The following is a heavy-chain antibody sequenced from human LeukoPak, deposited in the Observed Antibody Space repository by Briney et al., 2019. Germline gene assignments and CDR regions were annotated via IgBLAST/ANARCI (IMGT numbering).Heavy chain of an antibody. V-gene: IGHV3-23*01. CDR3: AKMGKTENHYGSGRFSYYYYMDV. Sequence: GGSLRLSCAASGFIFSSYSMNWVRQAPGKGLEWVSAISGSGGSTYYADSVKGRFTISRDNSKNTLYLQMNSLRAEDTAVYYCAKMGKTENHYGSGRFSYYYYMDVWGKGTTVTISS. D-gene: IGHD3-10*01. J-gene: IGHJ6*03. CDR1: GFIFSSYS. CDR2: ISGSGGST.